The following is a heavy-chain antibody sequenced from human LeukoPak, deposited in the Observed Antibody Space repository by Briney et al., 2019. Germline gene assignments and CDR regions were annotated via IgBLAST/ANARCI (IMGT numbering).Heavy chain of an antibody. Sequence: SETLSLTCTVSGGSISSYYWSWIRQPPGKGLEWIGYIYYSGSTNYNPSLKSRVTISVDTSKNQFSLKLSSVTAADTAVYYCARVEYSSSTGWYFDLWGRGTLVTVSS. D-gene: IGHD6-6*01. V-gene: IGHV4-59*08. CDR1: GGSISSYY. J-gene: IGHJ2*01. CDR2: IYYSGST. CDR3: ARVEYSSSTGWYFDL.